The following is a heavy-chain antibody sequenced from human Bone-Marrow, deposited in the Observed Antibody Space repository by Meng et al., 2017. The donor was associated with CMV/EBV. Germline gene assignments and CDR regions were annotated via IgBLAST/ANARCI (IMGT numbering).Heavy chain of an antibody. CDR2: IYWNDDR. Sequence: SGPTLVKPTQTRTLTCTFPGFSLSTSGVGVGWIRQPPGKALEWLALIYWNDDRRYSPSLKSRLTITKDTSKNQVVLTMTNMDPVDTATYYCAHSRVTIFGVPTSGMDVWGQGTTVTVSS. D-gene: IGHD3-3*01. J-gene: IGHJ6*02. CDR3: AHSRVTIFGVPTSGMDV. CDR1: GFSLSTSGVG. V-gene: IGHV2-5*01.